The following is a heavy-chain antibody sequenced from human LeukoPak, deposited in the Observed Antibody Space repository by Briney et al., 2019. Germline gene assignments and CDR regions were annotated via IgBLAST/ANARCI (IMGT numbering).Heavy chain of an antibody. CDR2: INWNGGST. CDR1: GFTFDDYG. V-gene: IGHV3-20*04. CDR3: AKEGSSWSTFDY. Sequence: PGGSLRLSCAASGFTFDDYGMSWVRQAPGKGLEWVSGINWNGGSTGYADSVKGRFTISRDNAKNSLYLQMNSLRAEDMALYYCAKEGSSWSTFDYWGQGTLVTVSS. D-gene: IGHD6-13*01. J-gene: IGHJ4*02.